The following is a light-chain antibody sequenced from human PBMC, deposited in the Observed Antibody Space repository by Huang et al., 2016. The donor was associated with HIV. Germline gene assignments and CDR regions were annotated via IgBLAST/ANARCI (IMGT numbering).Light chain of an antibody. CDR1: QSLLHSNGYNY. V-gene: IGKV2-28*01. CDR3: MQVLQTPPT. CDR2: LGS. Sequence: DIVMTQSPLSLPVTPGEPASISCRSSQSLLHSNGYNYLDWYLQRSGQSPQLLIYLGSNRASGVPDRFSGSGSGTDFTLKISRVEAEDVGVYYCMQVLQTPPTFGPGTKVDIK. J-gene: IGKJ3*01.